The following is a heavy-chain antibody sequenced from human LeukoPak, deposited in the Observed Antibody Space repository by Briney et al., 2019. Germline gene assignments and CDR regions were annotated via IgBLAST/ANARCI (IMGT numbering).Heavy chain of an antibody. CDR1: GFTFSGYP. V-gene: IGHV3-30-3*01. D-gene: IGHD6-13*01. CDR3: AREWGAAAGTTYSVAGLDY. J-gene: IGHJ4*02. Sequence: GGSLRLSCAASGFTFSGYPIHWVRQAPGKGLEWVAVISYDGSNKYYADSVKGRFTISRDNSKNTLYLQMNSLRAEDTAVYYCAREWGAAAGTTYSVAGLDYWGQGTLVTVSS. CDR2: ISYDGSNK.